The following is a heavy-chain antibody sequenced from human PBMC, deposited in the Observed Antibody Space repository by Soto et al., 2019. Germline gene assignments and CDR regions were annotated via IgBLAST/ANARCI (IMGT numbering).Heavy chain of an antibody. D-gene: IGHD6-19*01. V-gene: IGHV1-69*13. J-gene: IGHJ6*02. CDR2: IIPIFGTA. CDR1: GGTFSSYA. CDR3: ATGVAVDDPYYYYGMDV. Sequence: SVKVSCKASGGTFSSYAISWVRQAPGQGLEWMGGIIPIFGTANYAQKFQGRVTITADESTSTAYMELSSLRSEDTAVYYCATGVAVDDPYYYYGMDVGGQGTTVTV.